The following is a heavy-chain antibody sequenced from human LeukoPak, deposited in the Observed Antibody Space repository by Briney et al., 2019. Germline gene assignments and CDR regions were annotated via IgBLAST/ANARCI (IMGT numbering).Heavy chain of an antibody. J-gene: IGHJ6*03. CDR1: GYTFTSYG. V-gene: IGHV1-18*01. D-gene: IGHD1-1*01. Sequence: ASVKVSCKASGYTFTSYGISWVRQAPGQGLEWMGWISAYNGNTNYAQKLQGRVTMTTDTSTSTAYMELRSLRSDDTAVYYCATIQLDRSGLGTGVSPEKYYMDVWGKGTTVTVSS. CDR3: ATIQLDRSGLGTGVSPEKYYMDV. CDR2: ISAYNGNT.